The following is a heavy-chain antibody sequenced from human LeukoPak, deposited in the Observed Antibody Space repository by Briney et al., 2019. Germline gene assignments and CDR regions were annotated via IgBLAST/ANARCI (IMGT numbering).Heavy chain of an antibody. CDR3: ARVGGITLALAPSPFPDYNYYYMDV. CDR2: ISGSGGST. CDR1: GFTFSSYA. Sequence: GSLRLSCAASGFTFSSYAMSWVRQAPGKGLEWVSAISGSGGSTYYADSVKGRFTISRDNAKKSLYLQMNSLRAEDTAVYYCARVGGITLALAPSPFPDYNYYYMDVWGKGTTVTVSS. V-gene: IGHV3-23*01. D-gene: IGHD3-10*01. J-gene: IGHJ6*03.